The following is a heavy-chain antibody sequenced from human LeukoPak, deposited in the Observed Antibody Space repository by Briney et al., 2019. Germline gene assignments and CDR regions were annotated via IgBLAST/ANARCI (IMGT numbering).Heavy chain of an antibody. D-gene: IGHD6-13*01. Sequence: SETLSLTCTVSGGSISSSSYYWGWIRQPPGKGLEWIGSIYYSGSTYYNLSLKSRVTISVDTSKNQFSLKLSSVTAADTAVYYCARHPLYGSSWFHAFDIWGQGTMVTVSS. J-gene: IGHJ3*02. CDR1: GGSISSSSYY. V-gene: IGHV4-39*01. CDR2: IYYSGST. CDR3: ARHPLYGSSWFHAFDI.